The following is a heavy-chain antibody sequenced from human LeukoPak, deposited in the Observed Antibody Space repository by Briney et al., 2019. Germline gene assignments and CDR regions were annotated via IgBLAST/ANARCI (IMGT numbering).Heavy chain of an antibody. V-gene: IGHV3-7*01. CDR1: GFTFSSYW. Sequence: GGSLRLSCAASGFTFSSYWMSWVRQAPGKGLEWVANIKQDGSEKYYVDSMKGRFTISRDNAKNSLYLQMNSLRAEDTAVYYCARVPYGGNAYFDYWGQGTLVTVSS. D-gene: IGHD4-17*01. CDR2: IKQDGSEK. CDR3: ARVPYGGNAYFDY. J-gene: IGHJ4*02.